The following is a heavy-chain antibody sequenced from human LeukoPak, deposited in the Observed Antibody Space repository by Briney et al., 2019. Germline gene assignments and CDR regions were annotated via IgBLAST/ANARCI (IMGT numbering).Heavy chain of an antibody. D-gene: IGHD4-11*01. Sequence: PGGSLRLSCAASGFTFSSYAMSWVRQAPGKGREGVSAISGSGGSTYYADSVKGRFTISRDNSKNTLYLQMNSLRAEDTAVYYCARAGYSYYFDYWGQGTLVTVSS. CDR3: ARAGYSYYFDY. CDR1: GFTFSSYA. CDR2: ISGSGGST. J-gene: IGHJ4*02. V-gene: IGHV3-23*01.